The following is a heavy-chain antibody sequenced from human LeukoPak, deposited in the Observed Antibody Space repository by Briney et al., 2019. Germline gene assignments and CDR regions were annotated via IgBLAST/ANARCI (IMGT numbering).Heavy chain of an antibody. J-gene: IGHJ4*02. Sequence: RGSLRLSCAASGFTFSSYSMNWVRQAPGKGLEWVSSISSSSSYIYYADSVKGRFTISRDNAKNLLYLQMNSLRAEDTAVYYCARGGSYSSSWYGGWGQGTLVTVS. D-gene: IGHD6-13*01. V-gene: IGHV3-21*01. CDR1: GFTFSSYS. CDR2: ISSSSSYI. CDR3: ARGGSYSSSWYGG.